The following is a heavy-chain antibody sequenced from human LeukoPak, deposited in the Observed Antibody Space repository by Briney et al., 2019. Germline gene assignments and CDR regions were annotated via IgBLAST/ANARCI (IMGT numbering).Heavy chain of an antibody. CDR3: ARDCNYYGSGSPLGFDP. J-gene: IGHJ5*02. CDR1: GGSISSSSYY. V-gene: IGHV4-39*07. Sequence: KTSETLSLTCTVSGGSISSSSYYWGWIRQPPGKGLEWIGSIYYSGSTYYNPSLKSRVTISVDTSKNQFSLKLSSVTAADTAVYYCARDCNYYGSGSPLGFDPWGQGTLVTVSS. CDR2: IYYSGST. D-gene: IGHD3-10*01.